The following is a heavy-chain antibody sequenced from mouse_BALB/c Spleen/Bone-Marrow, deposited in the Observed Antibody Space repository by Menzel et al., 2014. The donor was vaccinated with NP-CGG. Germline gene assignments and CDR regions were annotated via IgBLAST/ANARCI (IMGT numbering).Heavy chain of an antibody. CDR1: GYSITSDYA. Sequence: EVMLVESGPGLVKPSQSLSLTCTVTGYSITSDYAWNWIRQFPGNKLEWMGYISYSGSTSYNPSLKSRISITRDTSKNQFFLQLNSVTTEDTATYYCARRGTTAYYFDYWGQGTTLTVSS. CDR3: ARRGTTAYYFDY. J-gene: IGHJ2*01. CDR2: ISYSGST. D-gene: IGHD1-1*01. V-gene: IGHV3-2*02.